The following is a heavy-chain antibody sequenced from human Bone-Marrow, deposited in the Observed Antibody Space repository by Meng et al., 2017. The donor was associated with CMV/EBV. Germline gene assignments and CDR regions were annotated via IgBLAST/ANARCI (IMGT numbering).Heavy chain of an antibody. V-gene: IGHV3-NL1*01. CDR2: IYSGGSST. Sequence: LSLTCAASGFTFSSYAMHWVRQAPGKGLEWVSVIYSGGSSTYYADSVKGRFTISRDNSKNTLYLQMNSLRAEDTAVYYCARDATEYGMDVWGQGTTVTVSS. CDR3: ARDATEYGMDV. D-gene: IGHD1-14*01. CDR1: GFTFSSYA. J-gene: IGHJ6*02.